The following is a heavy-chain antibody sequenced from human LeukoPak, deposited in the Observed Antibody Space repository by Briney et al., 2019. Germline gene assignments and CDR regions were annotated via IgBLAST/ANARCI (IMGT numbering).Heavy chain of an antibody. Sequence: SETLSLTCTVSGGSISSYYWSWIRQPPGKGLEWIGYIYHSGSTNYNPSLKSRVTISVDTSKNQFSLKLSSVTAADTAVYYCARHSYYYDSSWQLDYWGQGTLVTVSS. CDR1: GGSISSYY. CDR3: ARHSYYYDSSWQLDY. V-gene: IGHV4-59*08. D-gene: IGHD3-22*01. CDR2: IYHSGST. J-gene: IGHJ4*02.